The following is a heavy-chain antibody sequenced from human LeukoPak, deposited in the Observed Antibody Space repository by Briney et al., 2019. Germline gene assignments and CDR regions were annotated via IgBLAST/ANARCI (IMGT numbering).Heavy chain of an antibody. Sequence: GGSLRLSCAASGFTFSSYAIHWVRQAPGKGLEYVSAISSNGGSTYYANSVKGRFTISRDNSKNTLYLQMGSLRAEDMAVYYCAREGYYDFWSGPLPLDYWGQGTLVTVSS. CDR2: ISSNGGST. CDR3: AREGYYDFWSGPLPLDY. D-gene: IGHD3-3*01. CDR1: GFTFSSYA. V-gene: IGHV3-64*01. J-gene: IGHJ4*02.